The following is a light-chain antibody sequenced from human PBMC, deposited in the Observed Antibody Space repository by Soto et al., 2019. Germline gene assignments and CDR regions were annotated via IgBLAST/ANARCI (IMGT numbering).Light chain of an antibody. J-gene: IGKJ4*01. CDR3: KQHTNWPLT. CDR2: GAS. CDR1: QSVSSN. V-gene: IGKV3-15*01. Sequence: EIVMTQSPATLSVSPGERATLSCRASQSVSSNLAWYQQKPGQAPRLLIYGASTRATGIQARFSGSGSGTDFTLTISSLEPEDFAVYYCKQHTNWPLTFGGGTKVDNK.